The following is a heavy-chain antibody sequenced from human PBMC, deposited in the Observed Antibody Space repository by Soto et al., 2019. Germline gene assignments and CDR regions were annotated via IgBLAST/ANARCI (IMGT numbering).Heavy chain of an antibody. V-gene: IGHV3-23*01. CDR1: GFTFSTIA. J-gene: IGHJ4*02. Sequence: GSLRRSWAASGFTFSTIALTWVRQAPGKGLEWVSGISGSGGDTYYSDSVKGRFTISRDNSMNTVHLQMNRLRGEDTAVYYCAKEGYCSSGSCEIHFDYWGQGALDTVSS. D-gene: IGHD2-15*01. CDR2: ISGSGGDT. CDR3: AKEGYCSSGSCEIHFDY.